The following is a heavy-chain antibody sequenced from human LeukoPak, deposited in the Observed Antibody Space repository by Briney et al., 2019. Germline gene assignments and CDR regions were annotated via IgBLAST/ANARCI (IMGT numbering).Heavy chain of an antibody. J-gene: IGHJ4*02. CDR3: ASSVRYFDWLLNPPFDY. V-gene: IGHV1-69*05. CDR2: IIPIFGTA. Sequence: ASVKVSCKASGGTFSSYAISWVRQAPGQGLEWMGGIIPIFGTANYAQKFQGRVTITTDESTSTAYVELSSRRSEDTAVYYCASSVRYFDWLLNPPFDYWGQGTLVTVSS. D-gene: IGHD3-9*01. CDR1: GGTFSSYA.